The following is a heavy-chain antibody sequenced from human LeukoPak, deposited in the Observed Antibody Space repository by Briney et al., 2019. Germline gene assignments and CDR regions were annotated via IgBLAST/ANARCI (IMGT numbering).Heavy chain of an antibody. V-gene: IGHV3-33*01. J-gene: IGHJ4*02. Sequence: PGGSLRLSCAASGFTFSSYVMHWVRQAPGKGLEWVAVIWYDGSNKYYADSVKGRFTIPRDNSKKTLYLQMNSLRAEDTAVYYCARDIAYDSSGYYSPHFDYWGQGTLVTVSS. D-gene: IGHD3-22*01. CDR1: GFTFSSYV. CDR2: IWYDGSNK. CDR3: ARDIAYDSSGYYSPHFDY.